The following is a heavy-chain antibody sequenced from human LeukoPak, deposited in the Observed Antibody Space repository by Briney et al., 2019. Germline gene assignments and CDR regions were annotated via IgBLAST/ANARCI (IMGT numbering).Heavy chain of an antibody. V-gene: IGHV1-2*02. D-gene: IGHD3-22*01. CDR1: GHTFSGNY. CDR2: TSPNSGDT. J-gene: IGHJ4*02. Sequence: ASVTVSCKASGHTFSGNYMHWVRQAPGQGLEWMGWTSPNSGDTNYAQKFQGRVTLTRDTSISTAYMELSRLRSDDTAVYYCAGGSGDYSPDYWGQGTLVTVSS. CDR3: AGGSGDYSPDY.